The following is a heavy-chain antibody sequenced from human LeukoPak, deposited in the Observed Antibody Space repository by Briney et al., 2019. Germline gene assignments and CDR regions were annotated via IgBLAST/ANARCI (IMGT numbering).Heavy chain of an antibody. Sequence: SVKVSCKASGGTFSGYAISWVRQAPGQGLEWMGGIIPIFGTANYAQKFQGRVTITADESTSTAYMELSRLRSDDTAVYYCARDTYDFWSGYHVGHFDYWGQGTLVTVSS. D-gene: IGHD3-3*01. CDR2: IIPIFGTA. CDR3: ARDTYDFWSGYHVGHFDY. V-gene: IGHV1-69*13. CDR1: GGTFSGYA. J-gene: IGHJ4*02.